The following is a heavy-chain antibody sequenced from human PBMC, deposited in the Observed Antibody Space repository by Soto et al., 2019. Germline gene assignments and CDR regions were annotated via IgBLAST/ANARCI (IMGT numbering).Heavy chain of an antibody. CDR1: GFTVSSNY. Sequence: PGVSLRLSCAASGFTVSSNYMSWVRQAPGKGLEWVSVIYSGGSTYYADSVKGRFTISRDNSKNTLYLQMNSLRAEDTAVYYCARLDSSGYYYGYWGQGTLVTVSS. J-gene: IGHJ4*02. D-gene: IGHD3-22*01. V-gene: IGHV3-53*01. CDR2: IYSGGST. CDR3: ARLDSSGYYYGY.